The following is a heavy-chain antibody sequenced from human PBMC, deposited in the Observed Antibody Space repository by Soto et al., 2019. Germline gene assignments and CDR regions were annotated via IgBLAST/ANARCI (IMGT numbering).Heavy chain of an antibody. V-gene: IGHV4-59*01. D-gene: IGHD3-22*01. Sequence: AETLSLTCTVSGGSISSYYWSWIRQPPGKGLEWIGYIYHSGSTNYNPSLKSRVTISGDTSKNQFSLKLSSVIAADTAVYYCARDRGSGYPFDYWGQGTLVTVSS. CDR1: GGSISSYY. J-gene: IGHJ4*02. CDR3: ARDRGSGYPFDY. CDR2: IYHSGST.